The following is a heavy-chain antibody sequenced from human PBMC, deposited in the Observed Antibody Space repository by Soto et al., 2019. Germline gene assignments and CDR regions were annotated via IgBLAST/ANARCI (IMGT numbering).Heavy chain of an antibody. D-gene: IGHD2-15*01. V-gene: IGHV3-23*01. CDR1: GFTFSSFA. J-gene: IGHJ4*02. CDR3: AKEIMAAAYATTSAFDL. CDR2: VDGSGHDT. Sequence: ERQLLESGGGLVQPGGSRRLSCVASGFTFSSFAMGWVRQSPGTGLEWVAGVDGSGHDTYFAASVNGRFTISRDNSENTLFLHMTNLRAEDTARYYCAKEIMAAAYATTSAFDLWGPGTVVSVS.